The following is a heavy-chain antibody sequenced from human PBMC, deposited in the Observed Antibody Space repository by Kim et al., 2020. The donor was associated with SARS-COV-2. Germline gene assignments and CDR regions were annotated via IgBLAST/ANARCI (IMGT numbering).Heavy chain of an antibody. J-gene: IGHJ2*01. Sequence: ASVKVSCKASGYTFTSYAMHWVRQAPGQRLEWMGWINAGNGNTKYSQKFQGRVTITRDTSASTAYMELSSLRSEYTAVYYCARAYYYDSSGYYYDWYFDLWGRGTLVTVSS. V-gene: IGHV1-3*01. CDR2: INAGNGNT. CDR3: ARAYYYDSSGYYYDWYFDL. D-gene: IGHD3-22*01. CDR1: GYTFTSYA.